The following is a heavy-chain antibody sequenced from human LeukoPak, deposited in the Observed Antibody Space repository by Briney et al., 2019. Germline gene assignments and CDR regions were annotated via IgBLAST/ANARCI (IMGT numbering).Heavy chain of an antibody. Sequence: GGSLRLSCAPSGFIFSSYAMHWVRQAPGKGLEYVSGISSNGGNTNYANFVKGRFTISRDNSKNTLYLQMGSLRAEDMAVYYWGRRVGYYGSGNYFYYMDVWGKGTTVTVS. CDR1: GFIFSSYA. D-gene: IGHD3-10*01. J-gene: IGHJ6*03. CDR2: ISSNGGNT. CDR3: GRRVGYYGSGNYFYYMDV. V-gene: IGHV3-64*01.